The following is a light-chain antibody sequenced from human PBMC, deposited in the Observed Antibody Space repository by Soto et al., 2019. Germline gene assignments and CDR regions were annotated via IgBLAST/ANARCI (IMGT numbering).Light chain of an antibody. V-gene: IGLV4-69*01. J-gene: IGLJ2*01. CDR2: LNSDGSH. CDR1: SGHSSYA. Sequence: QPVLTQSPSASASLGASVKLSCTLSSGHSSYAVAWHQQQPGRGPRYLMKLNSDGSHNKGDGIPDRFSGSSSGAERYLTISTLQSEDEAAYYFQTWAIGIHPVFGGGTKVTVL. CDR3: QTWAIGIHPV.